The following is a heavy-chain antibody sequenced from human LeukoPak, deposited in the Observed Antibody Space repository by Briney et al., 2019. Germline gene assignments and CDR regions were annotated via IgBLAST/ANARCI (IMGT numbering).Heavy chain of an antibody. J-gene: IGHJ3*02. CDR1: GYTLTELS. CDR3: ATGTLNRWLQLLGAFDI. V-gene: IGHV1-24*01. D-gene: IGHD5-24*01. CDR2: FDPEDGET. Sequence: ASVKVSCKVSGYTLTELSMHWVRQAPGKGLEWMGGFDPEDGETIYAQKFQGRVTMTEDTSTDTAYMELSSLRSEDTAVYYCATGTLNRWLQLLGAFDIWEPRDNGHRLF.